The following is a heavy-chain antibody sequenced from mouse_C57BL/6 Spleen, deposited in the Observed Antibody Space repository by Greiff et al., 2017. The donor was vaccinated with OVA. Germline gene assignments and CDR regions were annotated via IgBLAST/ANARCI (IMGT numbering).Heavy chain of an antibody. D-gene: IGHD4-1*01. CDR3: GTGTGWYIDV. J-gene: IGHJ1*03. Sequence: VQLQQSGPVLVKPGASVTMSCKASGYTFTDYYMHWVKQSHGKSLEWIGVINPYNGGTSYNQKFKGKATLTVDKSSSTAYMELNSLTSEDSAVYYCGTGTGWYIDVWGTGTTVTVAS. CDR2: INPYNGGT. CDR1: GYTFTDYY. V-gene: IGHV1-19*01.